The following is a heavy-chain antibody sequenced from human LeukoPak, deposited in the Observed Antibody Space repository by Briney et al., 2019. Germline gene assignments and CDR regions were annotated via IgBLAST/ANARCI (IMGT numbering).Heavy chain of an antibody. Sequence: GWALRLSRAASGFTFSSYSMNWVRQAPGKGREGLSSISSSSSYIYYADSVKGRFTISRDNAKNSLYLQMNSLRAEDTAVYYCARADSSGYPPQYYFDYWGQGTLVTVSS. CDR1: GFTFSSYS. D-gene: IGHD3-22*01. J-gene: IGHJ4*02. CDR2: ISSSSSYI. CDR3: ARADSSGYPPQYYFDY. V-gene: IGHV3-21*01.